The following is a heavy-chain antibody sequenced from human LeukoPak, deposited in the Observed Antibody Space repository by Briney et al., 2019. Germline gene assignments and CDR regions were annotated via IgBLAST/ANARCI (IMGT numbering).Heavy chain of an antibody. CDR2: ISSSGSTI. J-gene: IGHJ4*02. V-gene: IGHV3-48*03. CDR1: VFTFSSYE. D-gene: IGHD5-18*01. Sequence: GGSLRLSCAASVFTFSSYEMNWVRQAPEKGLEWVSYISSSGSTIYYADYVKGRFNISRDNAKNSLYLQMSSLRAEDTAVYYCARAGSYSYGVLFDYWGQGTLVTVSS. CDR3: ARAGSYSYGVLFDY.